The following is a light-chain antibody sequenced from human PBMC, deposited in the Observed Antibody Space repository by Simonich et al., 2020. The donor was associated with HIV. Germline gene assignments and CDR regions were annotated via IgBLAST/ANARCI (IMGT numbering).Light chain of an antibody. J-gene: IGKJ1*01. Sequence: EIVMTQSPGTLSLSPGERATLSCRASQSVSSGYLAWYPQKPGQAPRLLIYGASSRATGIPDRFSGSGSGTEFTLTISSLQPDDVATYYCQQYNSDSTIGQGTKVEIK. CDR1: QSVSSGY. V-gene: IGKV3-20*01. CDR2: GAS. CDR3: QQYNSDST.